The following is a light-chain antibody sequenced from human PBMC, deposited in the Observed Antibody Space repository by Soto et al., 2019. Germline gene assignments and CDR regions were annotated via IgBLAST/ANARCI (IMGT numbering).Light chain of an antibody. V-gene: IGKV1-39*01. CDR2: AAS. J-gene: IGKJ4*01. CDR1: QSISSY. Sequence: DIQMTQSPSSLSSSVGDRVTITCRASQSISSYLNWYQQKPGKAPKLLIYAASSLQSGVPSRFSGSGSGTDFTLTISSLQPEDFAIYYCQQSYSTPLTFGGETKVEI. CDR3: QQSYSTPLT.